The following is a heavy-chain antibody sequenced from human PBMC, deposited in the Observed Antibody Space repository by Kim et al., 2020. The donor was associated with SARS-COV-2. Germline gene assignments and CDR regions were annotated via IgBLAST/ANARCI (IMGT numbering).Heavy chain of an antibody. CDR3: ARVRYNWNEGWFDP. CDR1: GGSISSSSYY. Sequence: SETLSLTCTVSGGSISSSSYYWGWIRQPPGKGLEWIGSIYYSGSTYYNPSLKSRVTISVDTSKNQFSLKLSSVTAADTAVYYCARVRYNWNEGWFDPWGQGTLVTVSS. D-gene: IGHD1-1*01. J-gene: IGHJ5*02. V-gene: IGHV4-39*01. CDR2: IYYSGST.